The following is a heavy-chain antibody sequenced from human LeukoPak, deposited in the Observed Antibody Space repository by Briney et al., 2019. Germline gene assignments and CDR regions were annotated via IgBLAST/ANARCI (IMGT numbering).Heavy chain of an antibody. CDR3: ARGGRIAVAGTGWFDP. CDR1: GFTFSSYG. D-gene: IGHD6-19*01. J-gene: IGHJ5*02. V-gene: IGHV3-30*02. Sequence: GGSLRLSCAASGFTFSSYGMHWVRQAPGKGLEWVAFIRYDGSNKYYADSVKGRFTISRDNSKNTLYLQMNSLRAEDTAVYYCARGGRIAVAGTGWFDPWGQGTLVTVSS. CDR2: IRYDGSNK.